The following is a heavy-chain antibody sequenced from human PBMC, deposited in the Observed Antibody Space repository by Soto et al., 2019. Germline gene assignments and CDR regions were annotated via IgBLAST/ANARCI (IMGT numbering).Heavy chain of an antibody. J-gene: IGHJ6*02. CDR2: IYHSGST. Sequence: PSETLSLTCAVSGGSISSSNWWSWVRQPPGKGLEWIGEIYHSGSTNYNPSLKSRITISVDKSKNQFSLKLSSVTAADTAVYYCARDRKAVAGTVGYYYYGMDVWGQGTTVTVSS. CDR3: ARDRKAVAGTVGYYYYGMDV. D-gene: IGHD6-19*01. V-gene: IGHV4-4*02. CDR1: GGSISSSNW.